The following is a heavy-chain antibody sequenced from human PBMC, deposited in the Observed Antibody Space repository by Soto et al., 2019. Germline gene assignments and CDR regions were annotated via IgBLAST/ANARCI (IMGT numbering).Heavy chain of an antibody. Sequence: QVQLVQSGAEVKKPGASVKVSCKASGYTFTSYDINWVRQATGQGLEWMGWMNPNSGNTGYAQKFQGRVTMTRNTSISTAYMELSSLRSEDTAVYYCASDIVLVPAAMPFTYYYGMDVWGQGTTVTVSS. CDR3: ASDIVLVPAAMPFTYYYGMDV. CDR1: GYTFTSYD. CDR2: MNPNSGNT. V-gene: IGHV1-8*01. J-gene: IGHJ6*02. D-gene: IGHD2-2*01.